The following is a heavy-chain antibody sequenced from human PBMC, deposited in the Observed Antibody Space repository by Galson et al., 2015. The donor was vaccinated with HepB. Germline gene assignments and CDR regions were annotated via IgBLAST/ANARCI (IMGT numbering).Heavy chain of an antibody. CDR2: INHSGST. CDR3: ARVRRYYYDSSGYAFDI. CDR1: GGSFSGYY. V-gene: IGHV4-34*01. Sequence: LSLTCAVYGGSFSGYYWSWIRQPPGKGLEWIGEINHSGSTNYNPSLKSRVTISVDTSKNQFSLKLSSVTAADTAVYYCARVRRYYYDSSGYAFDIWGQGTMVTVSS. D-gene: IGHD3-22*01. J-gene: IGHJ3*02.